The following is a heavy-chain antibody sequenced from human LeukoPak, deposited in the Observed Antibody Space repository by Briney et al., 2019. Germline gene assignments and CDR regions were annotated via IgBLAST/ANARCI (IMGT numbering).Heavy chain of an antibody. V-gene: IGHV3-23*01. J-gene: IGHJ4*02. CDR3: AKHPRQGIAGGMNYFDY. D-gene: IGHD6-13*01. CDR2: ISGSGGST. CDR1: GFTFSSYA. Sequence: GGSLRLSCAASGFTFSSYAMSWVRQAPGKGLEWVSAISGSGGSTYYADSVKGRFTISRDNSKNTLYLQMNSLRAEDTAVYYCAKHPRQGIAGGMNYFDYWGQGTLVTVSS.